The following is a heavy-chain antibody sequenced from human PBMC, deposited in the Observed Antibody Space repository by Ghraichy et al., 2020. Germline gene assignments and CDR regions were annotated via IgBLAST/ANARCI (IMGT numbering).Heavy chain of an antibody. CDR1: GFTFSSYE. J-gene: IGHJ4*02. D-gene: IGHD6-13*01. CDR2: ISSSGSTI. CDR3: ARDWSPAGYSSSWYFDY. Sequence: GGSLRLSCAASGFTFSSYEMNWVRQAPGKGLEWVSYISSSGSTIYYADSVKGRFTISRDNAKNSLYLQMNSLRAEDTAVYYCARDWSPAGYSSSWYFDYWGQGTLVTVSS. V-gene: IGHV3-48*03.